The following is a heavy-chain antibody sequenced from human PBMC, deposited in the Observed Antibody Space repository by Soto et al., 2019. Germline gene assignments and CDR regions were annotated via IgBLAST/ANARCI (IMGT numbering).Heavy chain of an antibody. Sequence: QLVQSGAEVKKPGASVKVSCKASGFTFTSSAMQWVRQARGQRLEWIGWIVVGSGHTNYAQKFQERVTITRDMSTSTAYMELSSLRSEDTAVYYCAADSRYCSGGNCEDYWGQGTLVTVSS. CDR3: AADSRYCSGGNCEDY. D-gene: IGHD2-15*01. V-gene: IGHV1-58*02. CDR2: IVVGSGHT. CDR1: GFTFTSSA. J-gene: IGHJ4*02.